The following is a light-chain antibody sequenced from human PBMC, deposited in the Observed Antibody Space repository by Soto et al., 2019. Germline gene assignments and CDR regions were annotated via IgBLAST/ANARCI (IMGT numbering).Light chain of an antibody. J-gene: IGKJ1*01. CDR1: QSIGRF. CDR2: DAS. CDR3: QQCYMGWT. Sequence: DIQMTQSPSTLSASVGDRVTITCRASQSIGRFLAWYQHQPGKAPKLLIYDASTLESGVPSRFSGTGSGTEFTFSITSLKPEDVGTYYCQQCYMGWTFGQGTKVDFK. V-gene: IGKV1-5*01.